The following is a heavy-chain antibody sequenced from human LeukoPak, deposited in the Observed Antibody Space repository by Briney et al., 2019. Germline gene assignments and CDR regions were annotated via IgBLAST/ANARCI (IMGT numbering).Heavy chain of an antibody. CDR3: ARDWRYCSSTSCYQNWFDP. J-gene: IGHJ5*02. V-gene: IGHV6-1*01. CDR2: TYYRSKWYN. CDR1: GDSVSSNSAA. Sequence: SRTLSLTCAISGDSVSSNSAAWNWIRQSPSRGLEWLGRTYYRSKWYNDYAVSVKSRITINPDTSKNQFSLQLNSVTPEDTAVYYCARDWRYCSSTSCYQNWFDPWGQGTLVTVSS. D-gene: IGHD2-2*01.